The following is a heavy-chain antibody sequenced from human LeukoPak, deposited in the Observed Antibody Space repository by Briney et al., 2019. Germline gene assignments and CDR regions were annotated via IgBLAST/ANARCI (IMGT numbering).Heavy chain of an antibody. J-gene: IGHJ4*02. CDR2: ISGSVGST. CDR3: AKDYSFWSGYYIDY. V-gene: IGHV3-23*01. D-gene: IGHD3-3*01. Sequence: LSLTCTVSGGSISSYYWSWVRQAAGEGLEWVLDISGSVGSTYHAPSVKGRLTISRDQSTSTLYLQIHSLRAHDPAVYYSAKDYSFWSGYYIDYWGQGTLVTVSS. CDR1: GGSISSYY.